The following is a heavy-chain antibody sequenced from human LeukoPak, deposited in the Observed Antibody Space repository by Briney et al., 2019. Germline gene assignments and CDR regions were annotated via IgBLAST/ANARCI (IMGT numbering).Heavy chain of an antibody. Sequence: SETLSLTCTVSGGSISSYHWSWIRQPAGKGLEWIGRIYTSGSTNYNPSLKSRVTMSVDTSKNQFSLKLSSVTAADTAVYYCARDRGQLLAYNWFDPWGQGTLVTVSS. CDR2: IYTSGST. J-gene: IGHJ5*02. D-gene: IGHD2-2*01. V-gene: IGHV4-4*07. CDR1: GGSISSYH. CDR3: ARDRGQLLAYNWFDP.